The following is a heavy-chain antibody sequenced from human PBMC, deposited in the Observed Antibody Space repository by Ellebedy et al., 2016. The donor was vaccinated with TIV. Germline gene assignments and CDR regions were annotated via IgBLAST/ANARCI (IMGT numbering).Heavy chain of an antibody. Sequence: ASVKVSXKASGYTFTGYYMHWVRQAPGQGLEWMGWINPNSGGTNYAQKFQGRVTMTRDTSISTAYMELRSLRSDDTAVYYCARRYGGNSHGYYYYYMDVWGKGTTVTVSS. CDR2: INPNSGGT. V-gene: IGHV1-2*02. CDR1: GYTFTGYY. CDR3: ARRYGGNSHGYYYYYMDV. J-gene: IGHJ6*03. D-gene: IGHD4-23*01.